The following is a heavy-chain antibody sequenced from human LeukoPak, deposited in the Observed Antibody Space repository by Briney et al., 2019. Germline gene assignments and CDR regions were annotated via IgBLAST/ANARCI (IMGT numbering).Heavy chain of an antibody. Sequence: GGSLRLSCAASGFTFSSYSMNWVRQAPGKGLEWVSYISSSGSTIYYADSVKGRFTISRDNAKNSLYLQMNSLRAEDTAVYYCARDYYGSGSYSWVYYYYMDVWGKGTTVTISS. CDR2: ISSSGSTI. CDR1: GFTFSSYS. J-gene: IGHJ6*03. V-gene: IGHV3-48*04. D-gene: IGHD3-10*01. CDR3: ARDYYGSGSYSWVYYYYMDV.